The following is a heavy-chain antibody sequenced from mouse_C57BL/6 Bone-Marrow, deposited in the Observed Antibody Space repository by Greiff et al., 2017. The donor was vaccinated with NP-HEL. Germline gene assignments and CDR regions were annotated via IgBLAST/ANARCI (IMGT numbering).Heavy chain of an antibody. D-gene: IGHD2-3*01. J-gene: IGHJ3*01. CDR1: GFTFSDYG. Sequence: EVKLEESGGGLVKPGGSLKLSCAASGFTFSDYGMHWVRQAPEKGLEWVAYISSGSSTIYYADTVKGRFTISRDNAKNTLFLQMTSLRSEDTAMYYCARPGGYYSWLAYWGQGTLVTVSA. CDR2: ISSGSSTI. V-gene: IGHV5-17*01. CDR3: ARPGGYYSWLAY.